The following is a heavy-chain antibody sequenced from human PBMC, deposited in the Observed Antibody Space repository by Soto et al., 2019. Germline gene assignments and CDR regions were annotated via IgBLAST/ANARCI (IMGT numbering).Heavy chain of an antibody. CDR3: ATYAHHTFDS. CDR1: GFTFRNYW. CDR2: IKQDGSEK. V-gene: IGHV3-7*01. D-gene: IGHD3-16*01. Sequence: EVQLVESGGGLVQPGGSLRLSCAASGFTFRNYWMSWVRQAPGKGPEWVANIKQDGSEKNYVDSVEGRFTISRDNAKNSLYLQMNILRAEDTAVYYCATYAHHTFDSWGQGTLVTVSS. J-gene: IGHJ5*01.